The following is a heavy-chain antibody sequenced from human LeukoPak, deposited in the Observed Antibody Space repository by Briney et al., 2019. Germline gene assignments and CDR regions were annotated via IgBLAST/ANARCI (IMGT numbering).Heavy chain of an antibody. CDR3: ARMGGPGDWFDP. D-gene: IGHD3-16*01. CDR2: IYYSGST. Sequence: SETLSLTCTVSGGSISSGGYYWSWIRQHPGKGLEWIGYIYYSGSTYYNPSLKSRVTISVDTSKNQFSLKLSSVTAADTAVYYCARMGGPGDWFDPWGQGTLVTVPS. CDR1: GGSISSGGYY. J-gene: IGHJ5*02. V-gene: IGHV4-31*03.